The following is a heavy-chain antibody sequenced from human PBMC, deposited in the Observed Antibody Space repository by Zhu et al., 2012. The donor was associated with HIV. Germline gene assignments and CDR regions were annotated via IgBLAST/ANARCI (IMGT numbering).Heavy chain of an antibody. CDR1: GGSISSSNYY. CDR3: AAYVYGFGRTFDH. Sequence: QVQLQESGPGLVKPAETLSLTCTVSGGSISSSNYYWGWIRQPPGKGLEWIVSIYYSGNTHHNPSLKSRVTISVDTSKNQFSLKLSTVTATDTAVYYCAAYVYGFGRTFDHWGQGTLVTVSS. V-gene: IGHV4-39*01. J-gene: IGHJ4*02. CDR2: IYYSGNT. D-gene: IGHD3-10*01.